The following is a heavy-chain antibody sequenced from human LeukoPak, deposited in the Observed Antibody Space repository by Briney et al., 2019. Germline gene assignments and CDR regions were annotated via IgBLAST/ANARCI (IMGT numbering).Heavy chain of an antibody. CDR3: AREEDYYDSSGYYYVYFDY. Sequence: SETLSLTCTVSGGSISSGSYYWSWIRQPAGKGLEWIGRIYTSGSTNYNPSLKSRVTISVDMSKNQFSLKLSSVTAADTAVYYCAREEDYYDSSGYYYVYFDYWGQGTLVTVSS. CDR1: GGSISSGSYY. D-gene: IGHD3-22*01. CDR2: IYTSGST. J-gene: IGHJ4*02. V-gene: IGHV4-61*02.